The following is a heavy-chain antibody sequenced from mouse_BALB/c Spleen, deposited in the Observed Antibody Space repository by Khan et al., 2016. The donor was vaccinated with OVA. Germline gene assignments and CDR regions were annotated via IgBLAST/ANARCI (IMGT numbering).Heavy chain of an antibody. J-gene: IGHJ2*01. Sequence: QVQLQQSGAELAKPGASVKMSCKASGYTFTTYWMHWVKQRPGQGLEWIGYINPTSGYTDYNEKFKDRATLSADKPSSTAYLQLSSLTSEDSAVYYCTGDRIDYWGQGTTLTVSS. CDR1: GYTFTTYW. CDR3: TGDRIDY. CDR2: INPTSGYT. V-gene: IGHV1-7*01.